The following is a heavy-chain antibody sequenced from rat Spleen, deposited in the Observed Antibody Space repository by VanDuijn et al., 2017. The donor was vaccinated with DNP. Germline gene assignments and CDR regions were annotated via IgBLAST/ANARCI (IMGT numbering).Heavy chain of an antibody. V-gene: IGHV7-7*01. Sequence: EVKLLESGGGLVQPGGSMRLSCAASGFTFTDFYMNWIRQPAGRAPEWLGFIRNKANGYTTEYNPSVKGRFTISRDNTQNMLFLQMNTLRVEDTATYYCATLHGAMDAWGQGTSVTVSS. CDR3: ATLHGAMDA. J-gene: IGHJ4*01. CDR2: IRNKANGYTT. CDR1: GFTFTDFY. D-gene: IGHD1-1*01.